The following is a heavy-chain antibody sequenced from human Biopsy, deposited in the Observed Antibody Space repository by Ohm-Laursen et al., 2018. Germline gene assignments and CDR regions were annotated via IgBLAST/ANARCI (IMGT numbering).Heavy chain of an antibody. Sequence: SDTLSLTCPVSGDSVTKHYWSWIRQPPGKGLEWIGHIYYSVMTNYNPSLQSRVSISVDTSRNQVSLTLSSVTAADTAVYYCARDSGILNYGNFKYYHYYGMDVWGQGTKVTVSS. D-gene: IGHD4-11*01. V-gene: IGHV4-59*02. CDR2: IYYSVMT. J-gene: IGHJ6*02. CDR3: ARDSGILNYGNFKYYHYYGMDV. CDR1: GDSVTKHY.